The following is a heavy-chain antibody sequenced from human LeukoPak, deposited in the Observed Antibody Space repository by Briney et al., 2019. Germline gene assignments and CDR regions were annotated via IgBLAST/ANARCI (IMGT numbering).Heavy chain of an antibody. Sequence: PQTLSLTCTVSGGSISSSSYYWGWIRQPPGKGLEWIGSIYYSGSTSSNPSLKSRVPISVDTSKSQFSLKLSSVPAADTAVYYCARHSFGVVSYFDYWGQGTLVTVSS. CDR3: ARHSFGVVSYFDY. V-gene: IGHV4-39*01. CDR1: GGSISSSSYY. J-gene: IGHJ4*02. D-gene: IGHD3-3*01. CDR2: IYYSGST.